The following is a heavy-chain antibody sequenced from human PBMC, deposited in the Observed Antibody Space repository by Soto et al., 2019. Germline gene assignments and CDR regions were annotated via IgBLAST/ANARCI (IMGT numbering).Heavy chain of an antibody. J-gene: IGHJ4*02. V-gene: IGHV4-39*01. CDR1: GGSISSSSYY. CDR2: IYYSGST. Sequence: SETLSLTCTVSGGSISSSSYYWGWIRQPPGKGLEWIGSIYYSGSTYYNPSLKSRVTISVDTSKNQFSLKLSSVTAADTAVYYCARRPLYTVTIYFDYWGQGTLVTVSS. D-gene: IGHD4-4*01. CDR3: ARRPLYTVTIYFDY.